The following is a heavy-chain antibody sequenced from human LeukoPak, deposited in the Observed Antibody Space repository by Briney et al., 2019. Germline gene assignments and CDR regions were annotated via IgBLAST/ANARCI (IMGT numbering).Heavy chain of an antibody. D-gene: IGHD2-21*02. CDR2: IHYSGST. CDR1: VGSLSSSSYY. Sequence: SETLSLTCTVSVGSLSSSSYYWGWIRQPPGKGLEWIGSIHYSGSTYYNPSLKSRVTISVDTSKNQFSLKLSSVTAADTAVYYCARHVAAYCGGDCYSGWFDPWGQGTLVTVSS. J-gene: IGHJ5*02. V-gene: IGHV4-39*01. CDR3: ARHVAAYCGGDCYSGWFDP.